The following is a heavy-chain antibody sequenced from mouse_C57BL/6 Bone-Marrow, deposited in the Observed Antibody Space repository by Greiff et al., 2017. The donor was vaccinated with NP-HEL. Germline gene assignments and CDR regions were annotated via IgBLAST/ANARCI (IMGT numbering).Heavy chain of an antibody. D-gene: IGHD2-4*01. CDR2: IIPSNGCT. J-gene: IGHJ1*03. Sequence: QVHVKQPGTELVKPGASVKLSCKASGYTFTSYWMHWVKQRPGQGLEWMGNIIPSNGCTTYNEKFKSKATLTVDKSSSTAYMQLSSLTSEDAAVYNCARTRDYGGGWDFDVWGTGTTVTVAS. CDR3: ARTRDYGGGWDFDV. CDR1: GYTFTSYW. V-gene: IGHV1-53*01.